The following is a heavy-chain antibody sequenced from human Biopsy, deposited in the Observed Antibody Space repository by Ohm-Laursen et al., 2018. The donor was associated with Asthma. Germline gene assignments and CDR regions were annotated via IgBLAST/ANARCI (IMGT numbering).Heavy chain of an antibody. D-gene: IGHD7-27*01. V-gene: IGHV1-2*06. CDR2: INPNGGAT. J-gene: IGHJ5*02. CDR3: ARVQKSPGDRWFDP. CDR1: AYTFIGYH. Sequence: GASVKVSCKSSAYTFIGYHLHWVRQAPGEGLEWMGRINPNGGATIYAQKFQGRVTMTRDTSISTAYMELGRLTSDDTAVYYCARVQKSPGDRWFDPWGQGTLVTVSS.